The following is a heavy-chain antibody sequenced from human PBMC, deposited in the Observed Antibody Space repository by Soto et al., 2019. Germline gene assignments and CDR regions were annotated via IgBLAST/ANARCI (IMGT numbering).Heavy chain of an antibody. CDR3: ARGLDYYYDSSGYSDDAFDI. CDR2: INHSGST. CDR1: GGSFSGYY. Sequence: SETLSLTCAVYGGSFSGYYWSWIRQPPGKGLEWIGEINHSGSTNYNPSLKSRVTISVDTSKNQFSLKLSSVTAADTAVYYCARGLDYYYDSSGYSDDAFDIWGQGTMVTVSS. D-gene: IGHD3-22*01. V-gene: IGHV4-34*01. J-gene: IGHJ3*02.